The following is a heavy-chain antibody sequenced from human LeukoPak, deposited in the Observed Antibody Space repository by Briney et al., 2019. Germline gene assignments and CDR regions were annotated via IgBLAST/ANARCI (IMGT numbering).Heavy chain of an antibody. D-gene: IGHD3-22*01. CDR2: IYYSGST. J-gene: IGHJ4*02. V-gene: IGHV4-59*01. CDR1: GGSISSYY. Sequence: SETLSLTCTVSGGSISSYYWSWIRQPPGKGLEWIGYIYYSGSTNCNPSLKSRVTISVDTSKNQFSLKLSSVTAADTAVYYCAREDSSGYSYFDYWGQGTLVTVSS. CDR3: AREDSSGYSYFDY.